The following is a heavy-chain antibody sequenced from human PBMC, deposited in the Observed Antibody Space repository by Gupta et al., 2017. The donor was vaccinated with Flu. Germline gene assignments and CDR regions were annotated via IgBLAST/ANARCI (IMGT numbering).Heavy chain of an antibody. Sequence: EVQLLESGGGVVQPGGSLRLSCVASGFTFSNYAMTWVRQAPGKGLEWVSDMGRGGGSAYYADAVKGRFTISRDNSMDTLYLEMSSLRAEDTALYYCAKAQATTTWGRYFDLWGRGTLVTVSS. CDR2: MGRGGGSA. CDR3: AKAQATTTWGRYFDL. V-gene: IGHV3-23*01. D-gene: IGHD1-1*01. CDR1: GFTFSNYA. J-gene: IGHJ2*01.